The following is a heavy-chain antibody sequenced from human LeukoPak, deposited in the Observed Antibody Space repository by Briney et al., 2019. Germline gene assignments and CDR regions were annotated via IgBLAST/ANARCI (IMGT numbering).Heavy chain of an antibody. J-gene: IGHJ4*02. V-gene: IGHV3-23*01. D-gene: IGHD3-22*01. Sequence: PGGSLRLSCAASGFTFSSYAMSWVRQAPGKGLEWVSAISGSGGSTYYADSVKGRFTISRDNSKNTLYLQMNSLRSDDTAVYYCASPYYYDSSGYYYLDYWGQGTLVTVSS. CDR3: ASPYYYDSSGYYYLDY. CDR2: ISGSGGST. CDR1: GFTFSSYA.